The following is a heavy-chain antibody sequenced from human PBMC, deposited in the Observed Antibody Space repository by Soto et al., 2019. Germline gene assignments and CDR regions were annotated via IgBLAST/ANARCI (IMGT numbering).Heavy chain of an antibody. Sequence: LRLSCAASGFTFSSYGMHWVRQAPGKGLEWVAVISYDGSNKYYADSVKGRFTISRDNSKNTLYLQMNSLRAEDTAVYYCAKDRPIAARPGYYYYGMDVWGQGTTVTVSS. D-gene: IGHD6-6*01. J-gene: IGHJ6*02. CDR3: AKDRPIAARPGYYYYGMDV. V-gene: IGHV3-30*18. CDR2: ISYDGSNK. CDR1: GFTFSSYG.